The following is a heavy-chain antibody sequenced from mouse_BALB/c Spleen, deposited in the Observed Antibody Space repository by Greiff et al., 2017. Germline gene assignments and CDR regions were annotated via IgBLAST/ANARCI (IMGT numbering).Heavy chain of an antibody. CDR1: GYTFTSYW. CDR3: VPREGLRHDAMDY. D-gene: IGHD2-2*01. J-gene: IGHJ4*01. Sequence: EVQLVESGTVLARPGASVKMSCKASGYTFTSYWMHWVKQRPGQGLEWIGAIYPGNSDTSYNQKFKGKAKLTAVTSTSTAYMELSSLTNEDSAVYYCVPREGLRHDAMDYWGQGTSVTVSS. CDR2: IYPGNSDT. V-gene: IGHV1-5*01.